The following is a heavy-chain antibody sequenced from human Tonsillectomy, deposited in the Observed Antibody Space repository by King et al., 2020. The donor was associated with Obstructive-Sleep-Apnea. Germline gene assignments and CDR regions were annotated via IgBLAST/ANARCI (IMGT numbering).Heavy chain of an antibody. CDR2: ISYDGNNK. D-gene: IGHD5-18*01. V-gene: IGHV3-30*18. J-gene: IGHJ3*02. CDR1: GFSFKNYG. CDR3: AKDKSSLAGYSSDAFDI. Sequence: VQLVESGGGVVQPGRSLRLSCAASGFSFKNYGMHWVRQAPGKGLEGGAVISYDGNNKYYADPVKGRLTISRDNSKNTLYLQMNSLRAEDTAVYYCAKDKSSLAGYSSDAFDIWGQGTMVTVSS.